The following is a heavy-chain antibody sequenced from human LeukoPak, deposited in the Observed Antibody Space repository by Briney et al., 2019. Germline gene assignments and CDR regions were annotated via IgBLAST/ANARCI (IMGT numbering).Heavy chain of an antibody. D-gene: IGHD6-19*01. CDR2: INPNSGGT. V-gene: IGHV1-2*02. CDR3: ARPKYSSGWYDDAFDI. Sequence: ASVKVSCKASGYTFTGYYMHWVRQAPGQALEWMGWINPNSGGTNYAQKFQGRVTMTRDTSISTSYMELSRLRSDDTAVYYCARPKYSSGWYDDAFDIWGQGTMVTVSS. CDR1: GYTFTGYY. J-gene: IGHJ3*02.